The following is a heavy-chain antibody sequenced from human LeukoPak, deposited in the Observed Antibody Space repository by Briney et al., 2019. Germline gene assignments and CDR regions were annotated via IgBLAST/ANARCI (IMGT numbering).Heavy chain of an antibody. J-gene: IGHJ4*02. CDR2: ISGSGGRI. CDR3: AKDLRELGYCSGGSCYSEICFDY. Sequence: PGGSLRLSCAASGFTFSSYGMSWVRQAPGKGLEWVSTISGSGGRIYYADSVKGRFTISRDNSKNTLYLQMNSLRAEDTAVYYCAKDLRELGYCSGGSCYSEICFDYWGQGTLVTVSS. V-gene: IGHV3-23*01. D-gene: IGHD2-15*01. CDR1: GFTFSSYG.